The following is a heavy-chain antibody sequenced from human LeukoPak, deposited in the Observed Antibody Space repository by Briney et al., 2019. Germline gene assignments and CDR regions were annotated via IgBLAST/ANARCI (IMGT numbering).Heavy chain of an antibody. J-gene: IGHJ4*02. V-gene: IGHV4-4*09. D-gene: IGHD6-13*01. CDR2: IYTSGST. Sequence: SETLSLTCAVYGGSFSGYYWSWIRQPPGKGLEWIGYIYTSGSTDYNPSLKGRVTISVDTSKNQLSLRLNSVTAADTAVYYCARSSNWFYVWGYWGQGTLVTVSS. CDR1: GGSFSGYY. CDR3: ARSSNWFYVWGY.